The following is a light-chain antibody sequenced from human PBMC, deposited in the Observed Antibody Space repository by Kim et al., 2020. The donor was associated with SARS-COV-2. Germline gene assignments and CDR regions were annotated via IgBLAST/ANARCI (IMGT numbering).Light chain of an antibody. CDR3: WLSHSGVRV. Sequence: PGGTVTHACGSSTGPVTFGHFPDRLQQKPGPSPKALIYDATSKHPWPPARFSGSLLGGKAALALSGAQPGDEADYYCWLSHSGVRVFGGGTQLTVL. CDR2: DAT. V-gene: IGLV7-46*01. CDR1: TGPVTFGHF. J-gene: IGLJ3*02.